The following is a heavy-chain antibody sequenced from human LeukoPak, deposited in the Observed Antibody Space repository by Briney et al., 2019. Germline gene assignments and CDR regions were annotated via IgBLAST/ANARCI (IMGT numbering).Heavy chain of an antibody. J-gene: IGHJ4*01. CDR2: IYPGGSDT. Sequence: GESLKISCRSSGYSFINYYIGWVRHVPGKGLEWRGVIYPGGSDTTYSPSFRGQVVFSADRSTSTVYFQLTSLQASDTAIYYCARQYSSGWFRHFDYWGHGTIITVSS. CDR3: ARQYSSGWFRHFDY. CDR1: GYSFINYY. D-gene: IGHD3-22*01. V-gene: IGHV5-51*01.